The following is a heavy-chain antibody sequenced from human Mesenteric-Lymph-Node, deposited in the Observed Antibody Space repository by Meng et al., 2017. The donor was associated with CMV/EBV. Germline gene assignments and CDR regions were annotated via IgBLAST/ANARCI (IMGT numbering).Heavy chain of an antibody. CDR3: ARGYSSSWYGAFDI. CDR2: IIPISGTT. Sequence: SVKVSCKASGGTFSSHGISWVRQAPGQGLEWMGGIIPISGTTNYAQKFQGRVTITTDESTGTAYMELSSLRSEDTAVYYCARGYSSSWYGAFDIWGQGTMVTVSS. J-gene: IGHJ3*02. V-gene: IGHV1-69*05. CDR1: GGTFSSHG. D-gene: IGHD6-13*01.